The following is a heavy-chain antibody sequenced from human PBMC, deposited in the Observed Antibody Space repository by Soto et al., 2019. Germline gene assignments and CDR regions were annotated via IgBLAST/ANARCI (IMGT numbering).Heavy chain of an antibody. CDR2: IKKDGSET. CDR3: ASGAGWELEY. D-gene: IGHD1-26*01. J-gene: IGHJ4*02. Sequence: EVRLVESGGGLVQPGGSLRLSCAASGFTFGTYWMNWFRQAPGMGLEWLAIIKKDGSETHYVDSVKGRFTISRDNAKNSVFLQINSLRADDTAVYYCASGAGWELEYWGQGALVTVSS. V-gene: IGHV3-7*03. CDR1: GFTFGTYW.